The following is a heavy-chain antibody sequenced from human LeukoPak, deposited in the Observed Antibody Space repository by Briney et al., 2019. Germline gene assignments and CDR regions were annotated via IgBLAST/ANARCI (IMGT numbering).Heavy chain of an antibody. CDR2: IYYSGST. D-gene: IGHD4-17*01. CDR1: GGSISSSSYY. CDR3: ARRPTTADWYFDP. V-gene: IGHV4-39*01. Sequence: SETLSLTCTVSGGSISSSSYYWGWIRQPPGKGLEWIGSIYYSGSTYYNPSLKSRVTISVDTSKNQFSLKLSSVTAADTAVYYCARRPTTADWYFDPWGRGTLVTVFS. J-gene: IGHJ2*01.